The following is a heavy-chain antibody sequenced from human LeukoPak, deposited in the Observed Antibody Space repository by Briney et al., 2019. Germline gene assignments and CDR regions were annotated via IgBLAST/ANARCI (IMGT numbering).Heavy chain of an antibody. CDR3: ARDGKLMVRGVTAYYYYYMDV. D-gene: IGHD3-10*01. J-gene: IGHJ6*03. CDR2: ISSSSSTI. CDR1: GFTFSSYS. V-gene: IGHV3-48*01. Sequence: GGSLRLSCAASGFTFSSYSMNWVRQAPGKGLEWVSYISSSSSTIYYADSVKGRFTISRDNSKNTLYLQMNSLRAEDTAVYYCARDGKLMVRGVTAYYYYYMDVWGKGTTVTVSS.